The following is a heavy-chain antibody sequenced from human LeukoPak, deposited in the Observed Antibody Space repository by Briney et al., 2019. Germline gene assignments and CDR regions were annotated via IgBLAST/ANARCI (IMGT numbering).Heavy chain of an antibody. CDR1: GGSISSYY. Sequence: SETLCLTCTVSGGSISSYYWSWIRQPAGKGLEWIGRIYTSGNTNYNPSFKSRVTMSVDTSKNQFSLKLSSVTAADTAVYYCARVFNGSSNDYWGQGTLVTVSS. CDR2: IYTSGNT. D-gene: IGHD1-26*01. CDR3: ARVFNGSSNDY. J-gene: IGHJ4*02. V-gene: IGHV4-4*07.